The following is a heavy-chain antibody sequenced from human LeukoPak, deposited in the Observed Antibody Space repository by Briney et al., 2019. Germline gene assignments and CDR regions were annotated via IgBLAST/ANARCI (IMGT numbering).Heavy chain of an antibody. CDR3: ASCHDSSGSHFDY. J-gene: IGHJ4*02. Sequence: SVKVSCRASGYTFTNYGFSWVRQAPGQGLEWMGRIIPIVGIANYAQKFQGRVTITADKSTSTAFMELSSLRSEDTAVYYCASCHDSSGSHFDYWGQGTLVTVSS. D-gene: IGHD3-22*01. V-gene: IGHV1-69*04. CDR1: GYTFTNYG. CDR2: IIPIVGIA.